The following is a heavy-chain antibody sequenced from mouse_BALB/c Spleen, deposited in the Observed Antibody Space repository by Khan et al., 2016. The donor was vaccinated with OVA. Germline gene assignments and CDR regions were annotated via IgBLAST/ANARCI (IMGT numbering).Heavy chain of an antibody. CDR3: ARGNYYVYYVDY. D-gene: IGHD1-1*01. V-gene: IGHV3-2*02. CDR1: GYSITSGYA. J-gene: IGHJ2*01. CDR2: ISYSGVT. Sequence: EVQLQESGPGLVKPSQSLSLTCTVTGYSITSGYAWNWIRQFPGNKLEWMGYISYSGVTSYNPSLKSRISITRDTSKNQFFLQLNSLTTEDTATYYCARGNYYVYYVDYWGQGTTLTVSS.